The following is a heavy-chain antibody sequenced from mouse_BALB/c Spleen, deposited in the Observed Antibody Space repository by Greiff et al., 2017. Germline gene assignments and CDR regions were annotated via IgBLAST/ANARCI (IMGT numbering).Heavy chain of an antibody. V-gene: IGHV5-12-1*01. CDR1: GFAFSSYD. CDR2: ISSGGGST. D-gene: IGHD2-10*02. J-gene: IGHJ2*01. Sequence: DVMLVESGGGLVKPGGSLKLSCAASGFAFSSYDMSWVRQTPEKRLEWVAYISSGGGSTYYPDTVKGRFTISRDNAKNTLYLQMSSLKSEDTAMYYCARQGYGNSYYFDYWGQGTTLTVSS. CDR3: ARQGYGNSYYFDY.